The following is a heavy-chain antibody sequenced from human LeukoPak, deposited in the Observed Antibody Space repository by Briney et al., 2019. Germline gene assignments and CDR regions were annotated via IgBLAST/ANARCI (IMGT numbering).Heavy chain of an antibody. CDR1: RFTFSDYY. V-gene: IGHV3-11*01. Sequence: GGSLRLSCAASRFTFSDYYMRWIRHAPGKGLEWVSYISSSGSTIYYADSVKGRFTVSRDNAKNSLFLQMNSLRAEDTAVYYCARGDKDYYYGMDVWGQGTTVTVSS. CDR2: ISSSGSTI. J-gene: IGHJ6*02. CDR3: ARGDKDYYYGMDV. D-gene: IGHD2-15*01.